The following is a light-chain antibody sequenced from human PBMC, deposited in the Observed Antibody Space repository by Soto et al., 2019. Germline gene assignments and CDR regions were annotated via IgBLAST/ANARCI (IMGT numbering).Light chain of an antibody. Sequence: QSVLTRPASVSGSPGQSITISCTGTISDVGSYNYVSWYQQYPGKAPKLVIYDVSTRPSGVSDRFSGSKSGNTASLTISGLRAEDEADYYCGSYTTSSNYVFGTGTKVTVL. V-gene: IGLV2-14*03. J-gene: IGLJ1*01. CDR3: GSYTTSSNYV. CDR1: ISDVGSYNY. CDR2: DVS.